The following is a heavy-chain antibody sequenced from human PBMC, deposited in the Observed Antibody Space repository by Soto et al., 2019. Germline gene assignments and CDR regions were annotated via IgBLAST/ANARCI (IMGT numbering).Heavy chain of an antibody. Sequence: SETLSLTCTVSGASMTDHYCSWIRQPPGKGLEYIGYIFYTGNTNYNSSFKSRVTMSIDMSRNQISLNLNSVTAADTAVYYCARSGHTFGGVVWGQGILVPVSS. CDR1: GASMTDHY. CDR2: IFYTGNT. J-gene: IGHJ4*02. V-gene: IGHV4-59*11. CDR3: ARSGHTFGGVV. D-gene: IGHD3-16*01.